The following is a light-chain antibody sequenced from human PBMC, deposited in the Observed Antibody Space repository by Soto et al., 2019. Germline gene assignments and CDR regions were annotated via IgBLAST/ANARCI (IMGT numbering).Light chain of an antibody. J-gene: IGKJ3*01. CDR2: AAS. CDR3: QQYYSYPFT. CDR1: QGISSY. V-gene: IGKV1-8*01. Sequence: AIRMTQSPSSFSASTGDRVTITCRASQGISSYLAWYQQKPGKAPKLLIYAASTLQSGVPSRFSGSGSGTDFTLTISCLQSEDFATYYFQQYYSYPFTFGPGNKGDI.